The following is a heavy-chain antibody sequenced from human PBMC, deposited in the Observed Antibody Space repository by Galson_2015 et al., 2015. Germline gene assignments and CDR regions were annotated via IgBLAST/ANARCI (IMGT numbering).Heavy chain of an antibody. CDR1: GYTFISYA. CDR3: ARVPGVIAVAGTFDY. D-gene: IGHD6-19*01. CDR2: NNADNGNT. Sequence: SVKVSCKASGYTFISYAMHWVRQAPGQRLEWMGWNNADNGNTKYSQKFQGRVTITRDTSANTAYMEPSGLTSEDTAVYYCARVPGVIAVAGTFDYWGQGTLVTVSS. V-gene: IGHV1-3*01. J-gene: IGHJ4*02.